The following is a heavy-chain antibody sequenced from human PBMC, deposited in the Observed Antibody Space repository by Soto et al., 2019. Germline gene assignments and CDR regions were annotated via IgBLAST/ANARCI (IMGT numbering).Heavy chain of an antibody. CDR3: ARGAPVAGKRDL. V-gene: IGHV3-21*06. CDR1: GFTFTSDS. CDR2: ISSHGRDI. Sequence: WGSLRLSCAASGFTFTSDSMTWVRQAPGKGLEWVSSISSHGRDIFSADSVKGRFTISRDNAKDSLHLQMNSLTGEDSAVYYCARGAPVAGKRDLWGKGNMVTVSS. J-gene: IGHJ4*02. D-gene: IGHD6-19*01.